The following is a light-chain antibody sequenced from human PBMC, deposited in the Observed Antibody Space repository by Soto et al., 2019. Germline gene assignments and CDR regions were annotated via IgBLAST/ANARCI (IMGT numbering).Light chain of an antibody. Sequence: QSALTQPASVSGSPGQSITISCTGTSSDVGGYNYVSWYQQHPGKAPKLMIYDVSNRPSGVSNRFSGSKSGNTAALIISGLQAEDEAEDYCSSYTSSSSLFVFGTGTKLTVL. CDR3: SSYTSSSSLFV. J-gene: IGLJ1*01. CDR1: SSDVGGYNY. CDR2: DVS. V-gene: IGLV2-14*01.